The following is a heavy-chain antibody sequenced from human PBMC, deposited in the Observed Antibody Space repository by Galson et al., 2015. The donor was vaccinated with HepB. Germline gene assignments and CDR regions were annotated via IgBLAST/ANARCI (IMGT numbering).Heavy chain of an antibody. J-gene: IGHJ4*02. CDR3: ARGPYSGGYYGFDY. D-gene: IGHD1-26*01. V-gene: IGHV3-53*01. CDR2: IYSDGST. Sequence: SLRLSCAASGFTVSSNYMTWVRQAPGKGLDWVSVIYSDGSTNYADSVKGRFTISRDNSKNTLYLHTNSLRAEDTAVYFCARGPYSGGYYGFDYWGQGTLVTVSS. CDR1: GFTVSSNY.